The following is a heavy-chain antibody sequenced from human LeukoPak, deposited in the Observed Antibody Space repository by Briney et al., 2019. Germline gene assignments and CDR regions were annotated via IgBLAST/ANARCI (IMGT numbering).Heavy chain of an antibody. D-gene: IGHD6-13*01. CDR3: TRQYGIAAAGDGDY. J-gene: IGHJ4*02. CDR2: IRSKANSYAT. V-gene: IGHV3-73*01. CDR1: GFTFSGSA. Sequence: GGSLRLSCAASGFTFSGSAMHWVRQASGKGLEWVGRIRSKANSYATTYAASVKGRFTISRDDSKNTAYLQMNSLKTEDTAVYYCTRQYGIAAAGDGDYWGQGTLVTVSS.